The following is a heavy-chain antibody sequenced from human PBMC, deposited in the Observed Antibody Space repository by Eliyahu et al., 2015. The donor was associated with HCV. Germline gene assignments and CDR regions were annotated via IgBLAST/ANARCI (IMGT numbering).Heavy chain of an antibody. J-gene: IGHJ6*02. D-gene: IGHD2/OR15-2a*01. V-gene: IGHV3-48*03. CDR1: GFXFSXYE. CDR3: ARDKIVSGLSGYGMDV. CDR2: ISWSGSTI. Sequence: EVQLVESGGGLVQSGGSLXLSCAASGFXFSXYEMNWVRQAPGKGLGWVSYISWSGSTIYYADSVKGRFTISRDNAKNSLYLQMNSLRADDTAVYYCARDKIVSGLSGYGMDVWGQGTTVTVPS.